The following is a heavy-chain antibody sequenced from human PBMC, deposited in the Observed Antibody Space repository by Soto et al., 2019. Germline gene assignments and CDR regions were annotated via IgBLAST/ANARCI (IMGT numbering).Heavy chain of an antibody. J-gene: IGHJ6*02. CDR1: GSTFSNAW. V-gene: IGHV3-15*07. CDR3: TTEEVAAPWASYGMDV. D-gene: IGHD2-15*01. Sequence: PGGSLRLSCAASGSTFSNAWMNWVRQAPGKGLEWVGRIKSKTDGGTTDYAAPVKGRFTISRDDSKNTLYLQMNSLKTEDTAVYYCTTEEVAAPWASYGMDVWGQGTTVTVSS. CDR2: IKSKTDGGTT.